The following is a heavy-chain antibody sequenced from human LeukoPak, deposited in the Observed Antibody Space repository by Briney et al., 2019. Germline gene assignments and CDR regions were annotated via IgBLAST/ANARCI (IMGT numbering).Heavy chain of an antibody. CDR1: GYTFTGY. Sequence: ASVKVSCKASGYTFTGYMHWVRQAPGQGLEWMVWINPNSGDTSYAQNFQGRVTMTRDTSISTAYMELSSLTSDDTAAYYCARGRKMAAAGTESPALFDYWGQGTLVAVSS. D-gene: IGHD6-13*01. J-gene: IGHJ4*02. V-gene: IGHV1-2*02. CDR3: ARGRKMAAAGTESPALFDY. CDR2: INPNSGDT.